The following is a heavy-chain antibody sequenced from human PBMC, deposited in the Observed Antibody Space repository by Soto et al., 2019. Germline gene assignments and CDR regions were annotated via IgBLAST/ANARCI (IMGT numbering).Heavy chain of an antibody. V-gene: IGHV3-30-3*01. D-gene: IGHD6-13*01. CDR3: ARAPPRGIAAPGTWGSGMDV. CDR1: GFSFSSYA. Sequence: GALSLSCAASGFSFSSYAMHWIRQTPGKGLEWVAVISYDGSSKYYADSVKGRFTISRDSSKNTVYLQMDSLRAEDTAVYYCARAPPRGIAAPGTWGSGMDVWGQGTTVTVSS. CDR2: ISYDGSSK. J-gene: IGHJ6*02.